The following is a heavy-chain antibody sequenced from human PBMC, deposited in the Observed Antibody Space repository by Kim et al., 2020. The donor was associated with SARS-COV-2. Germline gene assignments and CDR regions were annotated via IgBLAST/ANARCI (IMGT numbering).Heavy chain of an antibody. D-gene: IGHD5-18*01. Sequence: ASVKVSCKASGYTFTGYYMHWVRQAPGQGLEWMGRINPNSGGTNYAQKFQGRVTMTRDTSISTAYMELSRLRSDDTAVYYCAREEWATAMEQPFDYWGQGTLVTVSS. J-gene: IGHJ4*02. CDR2: INPNSGGT. CDR3: AREEWATAMEQPFDY. V-gene: IGHV1-2*06. CDR1: GYTFTGYY.